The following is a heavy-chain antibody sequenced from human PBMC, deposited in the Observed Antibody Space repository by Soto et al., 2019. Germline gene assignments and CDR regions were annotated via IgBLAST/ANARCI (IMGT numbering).Heavy chain of an antibody. D-gene: IGHD3-9*01. CDR3: ARDCGPTEGLVATLELDY. V-gene: IGHV1-2*04. CDR2: INPNSGGT. CDR1: GYTFTGYY. Sequence: ASVKVSCKASGYTFTGYYMHWVRQAPGQGLEWMGWINPNSGGTNYAQKFQGWVTMTRDTSISTAYMELSRLRSDDTAVYYCARDCGPTEGLVATLELDYWGQGTLVTVSS. J-gene: IGHJ4*02.